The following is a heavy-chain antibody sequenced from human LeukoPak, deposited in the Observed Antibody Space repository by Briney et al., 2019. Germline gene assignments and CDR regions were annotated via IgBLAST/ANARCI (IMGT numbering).Heavy chain of an antibody. D-gene: IGHD6-13*01. CDR2: ISSSSSYI. CDR3: ARGRGSSSWYKYNWFDP. Sequence: PGGSLRLSCAASGFTFSSYSMNWVRQAPGKGLEWVSSISSSSSYIYDADSVKGRFTISRDNAKNSLYLQMNSLRAEDTAVYYCARGRGSSSWYKYNWFDPWGQGTLVTVSS. V-gene: IGHV3-21*01. CDR1: GFTFSSYS. J-gene: IGHJ5*02.